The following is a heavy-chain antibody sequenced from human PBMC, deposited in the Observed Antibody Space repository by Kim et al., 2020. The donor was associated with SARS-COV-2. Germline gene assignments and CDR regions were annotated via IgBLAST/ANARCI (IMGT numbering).Heavy chain of an antibody. J-gene: IGHJ6*02. V-gene: IGHV6-1*01. CDR3: ARGLLRGKYGLDV. Sequence: DYALTVKSRITIKADTSKNQISLQRNSVTPEDTAMYYCARGLLRGKYGLDVWGQGTTVTVSS. D-gene: IGHD3-10*01.